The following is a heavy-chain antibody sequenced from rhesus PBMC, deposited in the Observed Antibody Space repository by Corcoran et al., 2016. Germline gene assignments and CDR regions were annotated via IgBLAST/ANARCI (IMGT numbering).Heavy chain of an antibody. CDR1: GGYIRANYY. J-gene: IGHJ4*01. V-gene: IGHV4S9*01. CDR3: ARCCTGGGCSGHQFDY. D-gene: IGHD2-21*01. CDR2: IFGIRRSI. Sequence: QVQMQESGTGLVKSSETLSLTCAVSGGYIRANYYWNWIRQPPGQGLEWIGNIFGIRRSIYHNPALKILLPIATDTSKNYFALRLRSVTAADMAVYYCARCCTGGGCSGHQFDYWCPGVLVTVSS.